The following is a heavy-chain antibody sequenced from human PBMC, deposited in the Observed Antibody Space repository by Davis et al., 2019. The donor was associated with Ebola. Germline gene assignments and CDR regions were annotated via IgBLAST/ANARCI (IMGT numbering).Heavy chain of an antibody. CDR1: GGSISSNY. CDR3: ARALGYQLPHYMDV. D-gene: IGHD2-2*01. CDR2: IYYSGST. V-gene: IGHV4-59*06. J-gene: IGHJ6*03. Sequence: PSETLSLTCSVSGGSISSNYWSWIRQHPGKGLEWIGYIYYSGSTYYNPSLKSRVTISVDTSKNQFSLKLSSVTAADTAVYYCARALGYQLPHYMDVWGKGTTVTVSS.